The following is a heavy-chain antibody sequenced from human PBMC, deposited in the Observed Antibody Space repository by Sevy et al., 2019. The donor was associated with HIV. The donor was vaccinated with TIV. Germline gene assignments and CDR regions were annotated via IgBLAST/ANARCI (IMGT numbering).Heavy chain of an antibody. CDR2: ISSSSSSI. J-gene: IGHJ4*02. CDR3: ARGFCVSSSCSGSS. CDR1: GFIFSGYA. Sequence: GGSLRLSCAASGFIFSGYAMYWVRQAPGKGLEWVSSISSSSSSIYYADSVKGRFTISRDNAKNSLYLQMDSLTAEDTAVYYCARGFCVSSSCSGSSWGQGTLVTVSS. V-gene: IGHV3-48*01. D-gene: IGHD2-2*01.